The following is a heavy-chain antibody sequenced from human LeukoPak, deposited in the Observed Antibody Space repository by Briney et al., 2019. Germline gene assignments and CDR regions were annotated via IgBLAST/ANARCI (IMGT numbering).Heavy chain of an antibody. CDR1: GGSFSGFY. J-gene: IGHJ4*02. CDR2: INHSGST. CDR3: ARHSRTYYDILTGPYGGYFDS. D-gene: IGHD3-9*01. V-gene: IGHV4-34*01. Sequence: PSETLSLTCAVYGGSFSGFYWSWIRQPPGKGLEWIGEINHSGSTNYNPSLKSRVTISVDTSKNQFSLKLSSVTAADTAVYYCARHSRTYYDILTGPYGGYFDSWGQRTLVTVSS.